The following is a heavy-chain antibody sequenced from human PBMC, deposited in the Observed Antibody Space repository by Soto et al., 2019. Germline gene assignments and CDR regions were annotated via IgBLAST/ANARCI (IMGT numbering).Heavy chain of an antibody. CDR2: IYYSGST. Sequence: QVQLQESGPGLVKPSQTLSLTCTVSGGSISSGGYYWSWIRQHPGKGLEWIGYIYYSGSTYYNPSLKSRVTISVDTSKNQFSLKLSSVTAADTAVYYCARRYYYGSGSYYFWFDPWGQGTLVTVSS. J-gene: IGHJ5*02. CDR3: ARRYYYGSGSYYFWFDP. V-gene: IGHV4-31*03. CDR1: GGSISSGGYY. D-gene: IGHD3-10*01.